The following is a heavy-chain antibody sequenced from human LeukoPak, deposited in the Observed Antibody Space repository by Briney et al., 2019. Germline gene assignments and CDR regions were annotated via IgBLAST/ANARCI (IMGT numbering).Heavy chain of an antibody. CDR2: IYYSGST. V-gene: IGHV4-59*01. Sequence: SETLSLTCTVSGGSISSYYWSWIRQPPGKGLEWIGYIYYSGSTNYNPSLKSRVTMSVDTSKNQFSLKLSSLTAADTAVYYCAREILGDYVWGSYRYNAFDIWGQGTMVTVSS. D-gene: IGHD3-16*02. CDR1: GGSISSYY. CDR3: AREILGDYVWGSYRYNAFDI. J-gene: IGHJ3*02.